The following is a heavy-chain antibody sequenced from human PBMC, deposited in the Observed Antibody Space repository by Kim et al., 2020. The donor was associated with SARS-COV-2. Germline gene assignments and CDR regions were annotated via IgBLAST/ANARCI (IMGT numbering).Heavy chain of an antibody. V-gene: IGHV4-31*03. CDR1: GISIDNPDFH. CDR3: AREGPYFYGLDV. Sequence: SETLSLTCSLSGISIDNPDFHWSWIRQYPGKGLEYIGYISHSGKTYTHPSLGSRLTLSIDKSRNQFSLRLTSLTAADSANYYCAREGPYFYGLDVWGRGTAVIVSS. CDR2: ISHSGKT. J-gene: IGHJ6*02.